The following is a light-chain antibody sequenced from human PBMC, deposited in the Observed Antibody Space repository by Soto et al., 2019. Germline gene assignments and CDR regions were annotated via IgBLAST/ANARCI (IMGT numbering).Light chain of an antibody. CDR2: DAS. V-gene: IGKV3-11*01. CDR3: QQYNNWPFS. Sequence: ELVLTQSPATLSLSPGARAPLSCRASQSVSSYLAWYQQKPGQAPRLLIYDASNRATGIPARFSATGSETDFTLTISGLQSGDSAVYFCQQYNNWPFSFGQGTRLEI. J-gene: IGKJ5*01. CDR1: QSVSSY.